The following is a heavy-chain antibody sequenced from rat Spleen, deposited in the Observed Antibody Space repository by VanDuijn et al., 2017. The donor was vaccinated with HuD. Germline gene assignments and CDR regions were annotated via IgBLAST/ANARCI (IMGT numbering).Heavy chain of an antibody. CDR2: IRSRGGST. CDR3: ASEDYGYNEDY. CDR1: GFTFSNFD. Sequence: EVQLVESGGGLVQPGRSLKLSCAVSGFTFSNFDMAWVRQAPTKGLEWVASIRSRGGSTYYRDSVKGRFTVSRDNAKSTLYLQMDSLRSEDTATYYCASEDYGYNEDYWGQGVMVTVSS. V-gene: IGHV5-25*01. D-gene: IGHD1-9*01. J-gene: IGHJ2*01.